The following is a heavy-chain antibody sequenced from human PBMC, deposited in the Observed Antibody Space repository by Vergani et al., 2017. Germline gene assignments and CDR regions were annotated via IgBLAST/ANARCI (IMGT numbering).Heavy chain of an antibody. CDR3: AKYSPGDYCDSSGSSFDY. Sequence: QVQLVESGGGVVQPGRSLRLSCAASGFTFSSYGMHWVRPAPGKGLEWVAVISHDGSNKYYADSVKGRFTIARDNSKNTLYLQMNSLRAEGTAVYYWAKYSPGDYCDSSGSSFDYWGQGTLVTVSS. J-gene: IGHJ4*02. CDR2: ISHDGSNK. V-gene: IGHV3-30*18. D-gene: IGHD3-22*01. CDR1: GFTFSSYG.